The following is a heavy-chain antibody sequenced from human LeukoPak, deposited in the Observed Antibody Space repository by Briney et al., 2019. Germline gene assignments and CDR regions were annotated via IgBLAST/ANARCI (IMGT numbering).Heavy chain of an antibody. CDR3: ARHNLCDSSGDGRYYFDY. D-gene: IGHD3-22*01. Sequence: SETLSLTCAVSGYSITSGYHWAGIRQPPGKGLEWIGSISHSGSTYYNPSLKSRVTISVDTSKNQFSVKLRSVTAADTVVYYCARHNLCDSSGDGRYYFDYESQGPLVTVTS. J-gene: IGHJ4*02. CDR2: ISHSGST. V-gene: IGHV4-38-2*01. CDR1: GYSITSGYH.